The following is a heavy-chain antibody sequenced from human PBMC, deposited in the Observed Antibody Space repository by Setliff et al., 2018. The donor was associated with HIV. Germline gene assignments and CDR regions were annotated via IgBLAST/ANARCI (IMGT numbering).Heavy chain of an antibody. J-gene: IGHJ6*03. V-gene: IGHV4-34*01. CDR3: ARVSKPYWYSNPRDYYHHMDV. CDR2: INHSGGT. CDR1: GGSFSDYY. D-gene: IGHD2-8*02. Sequence: SETLSLTCAVYGGSFSDYYWSWIRQPPGKGLVWIEEINHSGGTIQSPSLGSRVTISIDTSKNQFSLKLSSVSAADTAVYYCARVSKPYWYSNPRDYYHHMDVWGKGTTVTVSS.